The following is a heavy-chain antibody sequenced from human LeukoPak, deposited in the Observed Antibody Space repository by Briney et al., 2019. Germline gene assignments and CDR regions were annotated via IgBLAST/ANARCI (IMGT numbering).Heavy chain of an antibody. J-gene: IGHJ4*02. CDR1: GYTFTGYY. D-gene: IGHD2-21*02. Sequence: ASVKVSCKASGYTFTGYYMHWVRQAPGQGLEWMGWINPNSGGTSYAQKFQGRVTMTGDTSTSTVYMELSSLRSEDTAVYYCARAVFGGDSWYYFDYWGQGTLVTVSS. V-gene: IGHV1-2*02. CDR2: INPNSGGT. CDR3: ARAVFGGDSWYYFDY.